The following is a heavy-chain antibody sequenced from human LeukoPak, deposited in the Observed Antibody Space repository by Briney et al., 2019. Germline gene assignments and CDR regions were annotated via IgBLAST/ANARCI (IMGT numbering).Heavy chain of an antibody. CDR1: GFTFSNYW. CDR3: ARGDCSSTNCWFDF. V-gene: IGHV3-7*04. D-gene: IGHD2-2*01. CDR2: IKQDGSET. J-gene: IGHJ4*02. Sequence: SGGPLRLSCAASGFTFSNYWMSWVRQAPGKGLEWVANIKQDGSETYYVDSVKGRFTISRDNAKNSLYLQMNSLKAEDTALYYCARGDCSSTNCWFDFWGQGTLVTVSS.